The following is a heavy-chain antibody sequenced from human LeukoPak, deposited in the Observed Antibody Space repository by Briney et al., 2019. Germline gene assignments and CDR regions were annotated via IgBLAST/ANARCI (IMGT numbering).Heavy chain of an antibody. CDR2: ISSSGGST. CDR1: GFTFSSYA. V-gene: IGHV3-23*01. CDR3: AKAWDEWELSLDY. D-gene: IGHD1-26*01. J-gene: IGHJ4*02. Sequence: SGGSLRLSCAASGFTFSSYAMSWVRQAPGKGLEWVSVISSSGGSTYYADSVKGRFTISRDNSKNTLYLQMNSLRAEDTAVYYCAKAWDEWELSLDYWGQGTLVTVSS.